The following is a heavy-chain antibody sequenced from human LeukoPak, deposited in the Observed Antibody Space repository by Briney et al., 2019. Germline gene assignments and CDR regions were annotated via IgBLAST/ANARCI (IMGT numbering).Heavy chain of an antibody. Sequence: SQTLSLTYTVSGGSISSGDYYWSWIRQPPGKGLEWIGYIYYSGSTYYNPSLKSRVTISVDTSKNQFSLKLSSVTAADTAVYYCARVSCSSTSCYTGINEGYYYYYYMDVWGKGTTVTVSS. CDR3: ARVSCSSTSCYTGINEGYYYYYYMDV. D-gene: IGHD2-2*02. CDR1: GGSISSGDYY. V-gene: IGHV4-30-4*08. J-gene: IGHJ6*03. CDR2: IYYSGST.